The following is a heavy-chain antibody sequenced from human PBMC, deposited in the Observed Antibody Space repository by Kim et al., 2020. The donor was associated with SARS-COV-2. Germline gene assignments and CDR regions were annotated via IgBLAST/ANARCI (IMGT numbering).Heavy chain of an antibody. V-gene: IGHV3-23*01. J-gene: IGHJ6*01. Sequence: GGSLRLSCAASGFTFSRNAMSWVRQAPGKGLEWVSAISGSGGTTYYAFSVKGRFTISGDNSKNTQYLQMNSLRPEDTAVSSCAKNLRGGGGEELGGYYA. CDR2: ISGSGGTT. CDR3: AKNLRGGGGEELGGYYA. CDR1: GFTFSRNA. D-gene: IGHD3-16*01.